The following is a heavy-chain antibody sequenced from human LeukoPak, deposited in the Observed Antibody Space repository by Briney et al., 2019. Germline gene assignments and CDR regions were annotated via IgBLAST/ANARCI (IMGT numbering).Heavy chain of an antibody. D-gene: IGHD1-26*01. Sequence: PGGSLRLSCAASGFTFSSYAMTWVRQAPGKGLEWVSSISGSGDITYYADSVKGLFTISRDNSRNTLYLQMNSLRAEDTALYYCAARSGISPYYIDYWGQGTLVTVSS. CDR2: ISGSGDIT. V-gene: IGHV3-23*01. J-gene: IGHJ4*02. CDR1: GFTFSSYA. CDR3: AARSGISPYYIDY.